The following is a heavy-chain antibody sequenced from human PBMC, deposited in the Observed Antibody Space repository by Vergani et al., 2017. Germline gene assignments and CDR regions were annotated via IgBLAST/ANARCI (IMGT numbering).Heavy chain of an antibody. CDR3: ARGVCSSTSCYAYFDY. Sequence: EVQLVESGGGLVQPGGSLRLSCAASGFTFSSYEMNWVRQAPGKGLEWVSYISSSGSTIYYADSVKGRFTISRDNSKNTLYLQMNSLRAEDTAVYYCARGVCSSTSCYAYFDYWGQGTLVTVSS. D-gene: IGHD2-2*01. J-gene: IGHJ4*02. CDR1: GFTFSSYE. V-gene: IGHV3-48*03. CDR2: ISSSGSTI.